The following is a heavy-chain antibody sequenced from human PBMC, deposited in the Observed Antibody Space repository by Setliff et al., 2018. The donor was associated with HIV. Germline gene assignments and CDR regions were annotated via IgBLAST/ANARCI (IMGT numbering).Heavy chain of an antibody. J-gene: IGHJ6*03. CDR1: GGSISSHY. D-gene: IGHD1-7*01. Sequence: LSLTCSVSGGSISSHYWSWIRQPLGKGLEWIGNIYYSGRTKYNPSLKSRVTMSVETSKNQFSLNLSSMTAADTAVYYCARGWQLELPGIYYYYMDVWGKGTPVTVSS. CDR3: ARGWQLELPGIYYYYMDV. V-gene: IGHV4-59*11. CDR2: IYYSGRT.